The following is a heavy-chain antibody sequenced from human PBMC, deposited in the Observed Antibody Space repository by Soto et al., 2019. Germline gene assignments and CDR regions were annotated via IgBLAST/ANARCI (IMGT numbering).Heavy chain of an antibody. V-gene: IGHV3-23*01. CDR2: ITTSGDRS. J-gene: IGHJ6*02. CDR3: AREETRWPLAFGLDV. D-gene: IGHD2-15*01. CDR1: GFNFSSYA. Sequence: GGSLRLSCAASGFNFSSYAMSWIRQAPGKGPEWVAGITTSGDRSGYADSVKGRFTVSRDNSQNTMYLQLNSLRGDDTAVYYCAREETRWPLAFGLDVWGQGTTVTVSS.